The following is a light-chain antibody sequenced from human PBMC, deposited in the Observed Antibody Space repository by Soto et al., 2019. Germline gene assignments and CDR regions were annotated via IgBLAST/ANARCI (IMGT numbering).Light chain of an antibody. CDR1: QGISSW. CDR3: QQADTFPLT. V-gene: IGKV1-12*01. J-gene: IGKJ4*01. CDR2: AAS. Sequence: DIQMTQSPSSVSASVGARVTITCRASQGISSWVACYQQKPGKAPNLLIYAASSLQSGVPSRFSAGASRTEFTLSISSLQPEDFATYYCQQADTFPLTLGGGTKVQIK.